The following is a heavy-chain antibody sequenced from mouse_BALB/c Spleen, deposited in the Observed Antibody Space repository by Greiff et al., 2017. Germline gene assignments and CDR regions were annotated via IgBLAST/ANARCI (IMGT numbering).Heavy chain of an antibody. CDR1: GFAFSSYD. D-gene: IGHD2-5*01. J-gene: IGHJ4*01. CDR3: TRHEGSNYPYYYAMDD. V-gene: IGHV5-12-1*01. Sequence: EVKLMESGGGLVKPGGSLKLSCAASGFAFSSYDMSWVRQTPEKRLEWVAYISSGGGSTYYPDTVKGRFTISRDNAKNTLYLQMSSLTSEDTAMYYCTRHEGSNYPYYYAMDDWGQGTSVTVSS. CDR2: ISSGGGST.